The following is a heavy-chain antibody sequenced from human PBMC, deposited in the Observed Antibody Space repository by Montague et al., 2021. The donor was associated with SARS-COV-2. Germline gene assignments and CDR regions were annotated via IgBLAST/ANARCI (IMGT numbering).Heavy chain of an antibody. CDR3: ARSRTVTTFYYYYYGMDV. Sequence: SETLSLTCAVYGGSFSGYYWSWIRQPPGKGLEWIGEINHSGSTNYNPSLKSRVTISVDTSKNQFSLKLSSVTAADTAVYYCARSRTVTTFYYYYYGMDVWGQGTTVTASS. CDR1: GGSFSGYY. J-gene: IGHJ6*02. D-gene: IGHD4-17*01. CDR2: INHSGST. V-gene: IGHV4-34*01.